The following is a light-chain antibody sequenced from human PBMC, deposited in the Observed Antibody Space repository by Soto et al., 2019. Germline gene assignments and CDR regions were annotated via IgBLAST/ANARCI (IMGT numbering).Light chain of an antibody. Sequence: EIVMTQSPATLSVSPGERATLSCRASQSVSSNLAWYQQKPGQAPRLLIYGASTGATGIPARFSGSGSGTEFTLTISSLQSEDFAVYYCQQYNNWPVTFGPGTKVDIK. CDR3: QQYNNWPVT. V-gene: IGKV3-15*01. CDR1: QSVSSN. CDR2: GAS. J-gene: IGKJ3*01.